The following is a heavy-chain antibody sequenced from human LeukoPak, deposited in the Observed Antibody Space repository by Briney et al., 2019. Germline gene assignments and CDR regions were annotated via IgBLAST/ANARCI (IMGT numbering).Heavy chain of an antibody. J-gene: IGHJ4*02. V-gene: IGHV3-23*01. Sequence: GGSLRLSCAASGFTFSSYAMSWVRQAPGKGLEWVSAISGSGGSTYYADSVKGRFTVSRDNSQNTLSLQMSSLGSEDTAVYFCAKNRGDYFDTTSHSFDSWGQGTLVTVSS. D-gene: IGHD3-22*01. CDR1: GFTFSSYA. CDR2: ISGSGGST. CDR3: AKNRGDYFDTTSHSFDS.